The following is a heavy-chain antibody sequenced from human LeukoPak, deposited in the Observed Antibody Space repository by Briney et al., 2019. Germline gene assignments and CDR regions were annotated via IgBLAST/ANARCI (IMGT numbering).Heavy chain of an antibody. D-gene: IGHD4-17*01. CDR2: IRSKAYGGTT. CDR1: GFTFGDYA. CDR3: TRDWLEVYGDYYSMDV. V-gene: IGHV3-49*04. J-gene: IGHJ6*02. Sequence: GGSLRLSCTASGFTFGDYAMSWVRQAPGKGLEWVGFIRSKAYGGTTEYAASVKGRFTISRDDSKSIAYLQMNSLKTEDTAVYYCTRDWLEVYGDYYSMDVWGQGTTVTVSS.